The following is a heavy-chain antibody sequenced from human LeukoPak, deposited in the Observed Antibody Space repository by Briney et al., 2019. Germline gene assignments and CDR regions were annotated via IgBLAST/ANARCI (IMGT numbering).Heavy chain of an antibody. CDR3: ARETNYDSSGYYYGN. CDR1: GFTFGSYW. D-gene: IGHD3-22*01. J-gene: IGHJ4*02. Sequence: GGSLRLSCAASGFTFGSYWMNWVRQAPGKGLEWVSSISSSSSYIYYADSVKGRFTISRDNAKNSLYLQMNSLRAEDTAVYYCARETNYDSSGYYYGNWGQGTLVTVSS. CDR2: ISSSSSYI. V-gene: IGHV3-21*01.